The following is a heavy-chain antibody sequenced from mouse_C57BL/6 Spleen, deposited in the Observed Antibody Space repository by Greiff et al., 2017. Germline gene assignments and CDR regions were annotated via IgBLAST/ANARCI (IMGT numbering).Heavy chain of an antibody. D-gene: IGHD4-1*01. J-gene: IGHJ2*01. CDR1: GYSFTSYY. CDR2: IYPGSGNT. V-gene: IGHV1-66*01. CDR3: AREDWDVAFDY. Sequence: QVHVKQSGPELVKPGASVKISCKASGYSFTSYYIHWVKQRPGQGLEWIGWIYPGSGNTKYNEKFKGKATLTADTSSSTAYMQLSSLTSEDSAVYYCAREDWDVAFDYWGQGTTLTVSS.